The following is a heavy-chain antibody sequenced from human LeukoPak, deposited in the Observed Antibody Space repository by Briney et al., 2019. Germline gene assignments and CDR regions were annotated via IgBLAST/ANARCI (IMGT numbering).Heavy chain of an antibody. CDR1: GYTFTSYG. CDR2: ISAYNGNT. D-gene: IGHD4-23*01. Sequence: VASVKVSCKASGYTFTSYGISWVRQAPGQGLEWMGWISAYNGNTNYAQKLQGRVTMTTDTSTSTAYMELRSLRSDDTAVYYCARVPPSVDGVVMVDYWGQGTLVTVSS. V-gene: IGHV1-18*01. CDR3: ARVPPSVDGVVMVDY. J-gene: IGHJ4*02.